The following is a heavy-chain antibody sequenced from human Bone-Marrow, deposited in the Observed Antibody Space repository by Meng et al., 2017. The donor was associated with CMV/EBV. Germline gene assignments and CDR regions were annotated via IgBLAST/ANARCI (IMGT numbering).Heavy chain of an antibody. V-gene: IGHV4-39*07. J-gene: IGHJ6*02. CDR2: IYYSGST. Sequence: GSLRLSCTVSGGSISSSSYYWGWIRQPPGKGLEWIGSIYYSGSTYYNPSLKSRVTISVDTSKNQFSLKLSSVTAADTAVYYCARGPGITIFGVVFYYYGMAVWGQGNTVPFYS. D-gene: IGHD3-3*01. CDR3: ARGPGITIFGVVFYYYGMAV. CDR1: GGSISSSSYY.